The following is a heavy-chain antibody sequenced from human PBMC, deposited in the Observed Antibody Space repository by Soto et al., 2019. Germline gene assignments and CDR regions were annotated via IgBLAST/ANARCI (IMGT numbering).Heavy chain of an antibody. V-gene: IGHV4-30-2*01. CDR3: ARGNGDYDWSWFDP. D-gene: IGHD4-17*01. Sequence: QLQLQESGSGLVKPSQTLSLTCAVSGGSISRGGYSWSWIRQPPGKGLEWIGYIYHSGGTYYNPSLQSRVTISVDRSKNQFSLKLSSVTAADTAVYYCARGNGDYDWSWFDPWGQGSLVTVSS. J-gene: IGHJ5*02. CDR2: IYHSGGT. CDR1: GGSISRGGYS.